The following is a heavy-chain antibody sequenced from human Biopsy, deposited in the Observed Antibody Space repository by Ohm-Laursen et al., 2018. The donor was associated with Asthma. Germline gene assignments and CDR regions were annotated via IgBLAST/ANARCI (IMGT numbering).Heavy chain of an antibody. CDR1: GGSVSTGSYY. Sequence: SQTLSLTCTVSGGSVSTGSYYWSWIRQPPGKGLEWIGYIYYTGSANYNPSLKSRVTISVDTSKNQFSLKLSSVTAADTAVYYCARDLSFYDSSGYYRRWFDPWGQGTLVTVSS. J-gene: IGHJ5*02. V-gene: IGHV4-61*01. CDR2: IYYTGSA. CDR3: ARDLSFYDSSGYYRRWFDP. D-gene: IGHD3-22*01.